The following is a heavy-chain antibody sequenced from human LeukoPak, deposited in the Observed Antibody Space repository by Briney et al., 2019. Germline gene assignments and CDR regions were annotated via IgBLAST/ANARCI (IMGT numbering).Heavy chain of an antibody. CDR3: ARDAKRWIQLWSHY. CDR1: GVTFSSYW. Sequence: GGSLRLSCAASGVTFSSYWMTWVRQAPGKGLEWVANIKQDGSEKYYVDSVKGRFTISRDNAKNSLYLQMNSLRAEDTAVYYCARDAKRWIQLWSHYWGQGTLVTVSS. CDR2: IKQDGSEK. V-gene: IGHV3-7*01. J-gene: IGHJ4*02. D-gene: IGHD5-18*01.